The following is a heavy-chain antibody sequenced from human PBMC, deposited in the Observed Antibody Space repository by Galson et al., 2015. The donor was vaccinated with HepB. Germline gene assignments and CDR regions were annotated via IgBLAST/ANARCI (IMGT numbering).Heavy chain of an antibody. V-gene: IGHV3-33*01. CDR2: IWYDGSNK. J-gene: IGHJ4*02. Sequence: SLRLSCAASGFIFSTYSMHWVRQAPGKGLEWVAVIWYDGSNKSYADSVKGRFTISRDNSKNTMSLQMNSLRAEDTAVYYCATLYSDFDYWGQGTLVTVSS. D-gene: IGHD6-13*01. CDR1: GFIFSTYS. CDR3: ATLYSDFDY.